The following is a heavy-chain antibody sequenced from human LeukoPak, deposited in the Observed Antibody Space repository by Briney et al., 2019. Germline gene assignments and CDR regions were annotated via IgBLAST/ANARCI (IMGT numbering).Heavy chain of an antibody. CDR3: ARERSKQWLVQGGAFDY. D-gene: IGHD6-19*01. V-gene: IGHV4-30-4*08. CDR1: GGSISSGDYY. J-gene: IGHJ4*02. Sequence: SQTLSLTCTVSGGSISSGDYYWSWIRQPPGKGLEWIGYIYYSGSTNYNPSLKSRVTMSVDTSKNQFSLKLSSVTAADTAVYYCARERSKQWLVQGGAFDYWGQGTLVTVSS. CDR2: IYYSGST.